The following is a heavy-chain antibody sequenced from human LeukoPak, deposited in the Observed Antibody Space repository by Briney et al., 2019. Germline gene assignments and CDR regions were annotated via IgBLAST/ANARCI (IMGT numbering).Heavy chain of an antibody. J-gene: IGHJ3*02. CDR3: ARVLRGFGRNYDDAFDI. CDR1: GGSISSYY. V-gene: IGHV4-59*08. D-gene: IGHD3-10*01. Sequence: SETLSLTCTVSGGSISSYYWSWIRQPPGKGLEWIGYIYYSGSTNYNPSLKSRVTISGDTSKNQFSLKLRSVTAADTAVYYCARVLRGFGRNYDDAFDIWGQGTMVTVSS. CDR2: IYYSGST.